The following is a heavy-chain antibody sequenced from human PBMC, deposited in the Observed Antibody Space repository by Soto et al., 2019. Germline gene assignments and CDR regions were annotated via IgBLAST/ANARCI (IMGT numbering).Heavy chain of an antibody. Sequence: HPGGSLRLSCAASGFTFSSYAMSWVRQAPGKGLEWVSAISGSGGSTYYADSVKGRFTISRDNSKNTLYLQMNSLRAEDTAVYYCAKDSALAWPTEYYHYGMDVWGQGTTVTVSS. V-gene: IGHV3-23*01. CDR2: ISGSGGST. J-gene: IGHJ6*02. CDR1: GFTFSSYA. CDR3: AKDSALAWPTEYYHYGMDV. D-gene: IGHD2-15*01.